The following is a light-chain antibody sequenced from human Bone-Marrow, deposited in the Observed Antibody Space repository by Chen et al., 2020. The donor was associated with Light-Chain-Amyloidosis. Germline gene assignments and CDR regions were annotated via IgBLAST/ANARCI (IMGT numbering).Light chain of an antibody. V-gene: IGKV1-39*01. CDR2: FAS. CDR3: QQSYSAWT. J-gene: IGKJ1*01. Sequence: DIQMTQSPSPLSASLGDRVTITFRASEDIRVYLNWYQQKPGKVPKLLIYFASNLEAWVPSRFSGSGSGTDFTLTISSLQPEDSATYYYQQSYSAWTFGQGTKVDIK. CDR1: EDIRVY.